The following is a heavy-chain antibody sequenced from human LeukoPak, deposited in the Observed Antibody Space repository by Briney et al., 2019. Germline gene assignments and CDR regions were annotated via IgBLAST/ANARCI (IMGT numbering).Heavy chain of an antibody. V-gene: IGHV3-15*01. CDR3: TTAPYYWRLGSSYEDY. CDR1: GFTFINAW. J-gene: IGHJ4*02. D-gene: IGHD3-10*01. Sequence: GGSLRLSCAASGFTFINAWMSWVRHIPGKGLEWAGRVKSNTDGGTTDYAAPMKGRFTVSRDDSKNTLYLQMNSLRAEDTAVYYCTTAPYYWRLGSSYEDYWGQGTLVTVSS. CDR2: VKSNTDGGTT.